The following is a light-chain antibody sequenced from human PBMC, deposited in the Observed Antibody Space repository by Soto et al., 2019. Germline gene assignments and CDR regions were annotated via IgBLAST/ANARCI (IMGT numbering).Light chain of an antibody. J-gene: IGLJ1*01. CDR1: SSDVGGYNY. V-gene: IGLV2-14*01. CDR2: EVS. Sequence: QSALTQPASVSGSPGQSITISCTGTSSDVGGYNYVSWYQQHPGKAPKLMISEVSNRPSGVSNRFSGSKSGNTASLTISGLQAEDEADYDCSSYTSSSTVVFGAGTKLTVL. CDR3: SSYTSSSTVV.